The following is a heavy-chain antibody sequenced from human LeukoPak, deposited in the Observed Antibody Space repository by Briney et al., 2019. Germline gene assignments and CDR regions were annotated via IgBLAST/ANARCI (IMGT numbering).Heavy chain of an antibody. V-gene: IGHV1-69*05. CDR1: GGTFSSYA. D-gene: IGHD5-18*01. CDR2: IIPIFGTA. Sequence: SVKVSCKASGGTFSSYAISWVRQAPGQGLEWMGGIIPIFGTANYAQKFQGRVTITTDESTSTACMELSSLRSEDTAVYYCASRSVDTAMVSPSYFDYWGQGTLVTVSS. CDR3: ASRSVDTAMVSPSYFDY. J-gene: IGHJ4*02.